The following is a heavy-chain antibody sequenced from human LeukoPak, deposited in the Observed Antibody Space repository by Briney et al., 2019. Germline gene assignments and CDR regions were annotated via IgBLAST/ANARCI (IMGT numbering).Heavy chain of an antibody. V-gene: IGHV3-7*01. Sequence: GGSLRLSCAASGFTFSNYWMSWVRQAPGKGLEWVANIKQDGSEKYYVDSVKGRFTISRDNAKNSLYLQMNSLRAEDTAVFYCARDVHSYGYNPIGYYYYYMDVWGKGTTVTLSS. CDR3: ARDVHSYGYNPIGYYYYYMDV. J-gene: IGHJ6*03. D-gene: IGHD5-18*01. CDR2: IKQDGSEK. CDR1: GFTFSNYW.